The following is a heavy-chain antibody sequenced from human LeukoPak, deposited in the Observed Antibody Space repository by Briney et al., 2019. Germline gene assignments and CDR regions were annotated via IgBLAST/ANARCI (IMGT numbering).Heavy chain of an antibody. Sequence: SETLSLTCTVTGGSISSYYWRWIRQPPGKGLEWIGYIYYSGSTNYNPSLKSRVTISVDTSKNQFSLKLSSVTAADTAVYYCAGGYSGYDWDYWGQGTLVAVSS. CDR1: GGSISSYY. CDR3: AGGYSGYDWDY. J-gene: IGHJ4*02. D-gene: IGHD5-12*01. V-gene: IGHV4-59*01. CDR2: IYYSGST.